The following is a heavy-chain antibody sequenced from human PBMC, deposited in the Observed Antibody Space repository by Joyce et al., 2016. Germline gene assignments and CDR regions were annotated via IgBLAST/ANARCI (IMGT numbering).Heavy chain of an antibody. Sequence: QLQLQESGPGLVKPSETLSLTCTVSGGSISSSSYYWGWIRQPPGKGVEWIGSIYYSGSTYSNPSLKSRVTISVDTSKNQFSLKLSSVTAADTAVYYCARIYGSGSYYYYYYYMDVWGKGTTVTVSS. CDR1: GGSISSSSYY. J-gene: IGHJ6*03. D-gene: IGHD3-10*01. V-gene: IGHV4-39*07. CDR2: IYYSGST. CDR3: ARIYGSGSYYYYYYYMDV.